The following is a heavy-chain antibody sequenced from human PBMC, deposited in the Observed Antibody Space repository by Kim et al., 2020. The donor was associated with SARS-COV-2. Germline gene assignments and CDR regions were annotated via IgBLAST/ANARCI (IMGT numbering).Heavy chain of an antibody. V-gene: IGHV3-23*01. D-gene: IGHD2-2*01. Sequence: GGSLRLSCAASGFIFNTYAMSWVRQAPGKGLEWVSGIGWSDDIPYYADSVKGRFTISRDNSKNTLYLQMHSLRAEDTAVYFCARDSTQYGSRLWWFDLWGRGTLVTVPS. CDR1: GFIFNTYA. CDR3: ARDSTQYGSRLWWFDL. J-gene: IGHJ2*01. CDR2: IGWSDDIP.